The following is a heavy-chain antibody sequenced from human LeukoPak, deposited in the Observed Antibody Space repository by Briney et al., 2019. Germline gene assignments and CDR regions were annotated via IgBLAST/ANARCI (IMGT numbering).Heavy chain of an antibody. J-gene: IGHJ4*02. V-gene: IGHV1-2*02. Sequence: ASVKVSCKASGYTFTDYYMHWVRQAPGHGLEWMGWINLNSGATIYAQKFQGRVTMTRDTSINTAYMELSRLRSDDTAVYYCARGRGLVKPTTSLYGYWGQGTPVTVSS. D-gene: IGHD1-26*01. CDR1: GYTFTDYY. CDR2: INLNSGAT. CDR3: ARGRGLVKPTTSLYGY.